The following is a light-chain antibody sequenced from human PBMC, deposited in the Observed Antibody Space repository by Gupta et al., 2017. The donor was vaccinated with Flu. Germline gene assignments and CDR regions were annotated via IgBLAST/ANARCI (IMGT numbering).Light chain of an antibody. CDR2: KAS. Sequence: GDRVTITFRASQSITGWLAWYQQKPGKAPKLLIYKASSLESGVPSRFSGSGSGTEFTLTISSLQPDDFATYYFQQYDSNTGTFGQGTKLEIK. CDR3: QQYDSNTGT. V-gene: IGKV1-5*03. J-gene: IGKJ1*01. CDR1: QSITGW.